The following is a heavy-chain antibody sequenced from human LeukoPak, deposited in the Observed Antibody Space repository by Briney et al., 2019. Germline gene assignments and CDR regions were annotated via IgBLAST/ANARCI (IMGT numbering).Heavy chain of an antibody. J-gene: IGHJ6*03. V-gene: IGHV4-4*07. Sequence: SETLSLTCTVSGGSISSYYWSWIRQPAGPGLEWIGRIYTSGSTNYNPSLKSRVTMSVDTSKNQFSLKLSSVTAADTAVYYCARHAPSGDGYYYYYYMDVWGKGTTVTVSS. CDR2: IYTSGST. CDR1: GGSISSYY. CDR3: ARHAPSGDGYYYYYYMDV. D-gene: IGHD3-10*01.